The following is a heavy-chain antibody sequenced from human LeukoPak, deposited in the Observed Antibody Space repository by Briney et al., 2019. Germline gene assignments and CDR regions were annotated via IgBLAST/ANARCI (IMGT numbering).Heavy chain of an antibody. CDR1: GGPFSGYY. J-gene: IGHJ4*02. CDR3: ARRGSTTQPFDY. CDR2: INHSGST. D-gene: IGHD1-1*01. V-gene: IGHV4-34*01. Sequence: PSETLSLTCAVYGGPFSGYYWSWIRQPPGKGLGWIGEINHSGSTNYNPSVKSRVTISVDTSKNQFSLKLSSVTAADTAVYYCARRGSTTQPFDYWGQGTLVTVSS.